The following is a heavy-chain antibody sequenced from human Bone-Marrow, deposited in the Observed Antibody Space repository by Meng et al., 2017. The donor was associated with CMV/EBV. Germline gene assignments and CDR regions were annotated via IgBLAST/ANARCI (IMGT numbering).Heavy chain of an antibody. CDR2: ISNDGSNK. V-gene: IGHV3-30-3*02. CDR3: AKPTGYSYGQY. J-gene: IGHJ4*02. D-gene: IGHD5-18*01. Sequence: QVQLVESGRGVVQPGRSLRLSCEASGFTFSNFAMYWIRQAPGKGLEWVAVISNDGSNKYYADSVKGRFSIYRDNTKNTLYLQMNSLRVDDTAVYFCAKPTGYSYGQYWGQGTLVTVSS. CDR1: GFTFSNFA.